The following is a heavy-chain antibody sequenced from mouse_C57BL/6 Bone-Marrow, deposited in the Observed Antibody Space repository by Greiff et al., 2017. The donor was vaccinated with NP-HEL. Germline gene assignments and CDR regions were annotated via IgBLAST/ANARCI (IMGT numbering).Heavy chain of an antibody. CDR3: ARIGDYYGSSYNWYFDV. Sequence: EVKLVESGGGLVQPGGSLKLSCAASGFTFSDYGMAWVRQAPRKGPEWVAFISNLAYSIYYADTVTGRFTISRENAKNTLYLEMSSLRSEDTAMYYCARIGDYYGSSYNWYFDVWGTGTTVTVSS. J-gene: IGHJ1*03. CDR2: ISNLAYSI. D-gene: IGHD1-1*01. V-gene: IGHV5-15*01. CDR1: GFTFSDYG.